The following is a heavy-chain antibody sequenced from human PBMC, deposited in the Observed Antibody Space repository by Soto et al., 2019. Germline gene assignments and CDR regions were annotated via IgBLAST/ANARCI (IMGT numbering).Heavy chain of an antibody. CDR3: ARLVVVAAPFDY. CDR2: INHTGST. Sequence: FETLSVTCTVSGGSRSGYYWSCIRKPPGNGLECIDEINHTGSTNYTPSLKSRVTISVDTSKNQFSLKLSSVTAADTAVYYCARLVVVAAPFDYWGQGTLVTVSS. V-gene: IGHV4-34*01. D-gene: IGHD2-15*01. CDR1: GGSRSGYY. J-gene: IGHJ4*02.